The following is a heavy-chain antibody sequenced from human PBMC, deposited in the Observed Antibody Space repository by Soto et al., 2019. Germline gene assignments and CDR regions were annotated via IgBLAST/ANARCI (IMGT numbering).Heavy chain of an antibody. J-gene: IGHJ3*02. Sequence: GGSLRLSCAASGFTFSNYGMHWVRQAPGKGLEWVAVIWYDGSNKYYADSVKGRFTISRDNSKNTLYLQMNSLRAEDTAVYYCARESSGHDAFDIWGQGTMVTVSS. CDR2: IWYDGSNK. D-gene: IGHD3-22*01. CDR3: ARESSGHDAFDI. CDR1: GFTFSNYG. V-gene: IGHV3-33*01.